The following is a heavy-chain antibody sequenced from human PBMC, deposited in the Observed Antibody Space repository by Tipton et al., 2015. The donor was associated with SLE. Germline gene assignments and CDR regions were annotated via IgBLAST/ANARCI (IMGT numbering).Heavy chain of an antibody. CDR2: INWDGGST. V-gene: IGHV3-43D*03. J-gene: IGHJ6*03. Sequence: GSLRLSCVASGFRFDDYAMHWVRQAPGKGLEWLTVINWDGGSTYYADSVKGRFTISRDSSRNSLYLQMTSLRAEDTALYYCTRRGYCSSTACESPMDVWGKGTTVTVSS. D-gene: IGHD2-2*01. CDR1: GFRFDDYA. CDR3: TRRGYCSSTACESPMDV.